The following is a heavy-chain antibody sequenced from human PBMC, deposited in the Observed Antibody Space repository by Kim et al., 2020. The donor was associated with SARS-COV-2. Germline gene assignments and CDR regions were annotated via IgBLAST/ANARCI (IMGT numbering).Heavy chain of an antibody. J-gene: IGHJ3*02. D-gene: IGHD4-17*01. Sequence: ASVKVSCKASGYTFTSYYMHWVRQAPGQGLEWMGIINPSAGSTSYAQKFQGRVTMTRDTSTRIVNMELSSLRSEDTAVYYCASSYGKQAFDICGEGTRV. V-gene: IGHV1-46*01. CDR1: GYTFTSYY. CDR3: ASSYGKQAFDI. CDR2: INPSAGST.